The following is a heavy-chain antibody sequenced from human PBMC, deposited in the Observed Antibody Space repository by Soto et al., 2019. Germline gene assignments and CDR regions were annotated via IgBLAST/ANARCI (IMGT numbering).Heavy chain of an antibody. V-gene: IGHV5-51*01. CDR1: GYSFTNYW. Sequence: GEFLKISCKGSGYSFTNYWIGWVRQMPGKGLEWMGIIYPGDSDTRYSPSFQGQVTISADKSISTAYLQWSSLKASDTAMYYCARAASDIVVVPAAIHFDYWGQGTLVTVSS. J-gene: IGHJ4*02. CDR3: ARAASDIVVVPAAIHFDY. CDR2: IYPGDSDT. D-gene: IGHD2-2*01.